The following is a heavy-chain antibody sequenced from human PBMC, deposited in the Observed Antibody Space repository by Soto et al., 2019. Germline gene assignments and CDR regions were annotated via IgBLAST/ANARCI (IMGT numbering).Heavy chain of an antibody. V-gene: IGHV4-30-4*01. Sequence: TLSLTCTVSGGSISSGDYFWSWIRQPPGKGLEWIGYIYYSGSTYYNPSLKSRVTISVDTSKNQFSLKLSSVTAADTAVYYCARDPGSRDSSGYYLVYGMDVWGQGTTVTVSS. J-gene: IGHJ6*02. CDR2: IYYSGST. CDR1: GGSISSGDYF. D-gene: IGHD3-22*01. CDR3: ARDPGSRDSSGYYLVYGMDV.